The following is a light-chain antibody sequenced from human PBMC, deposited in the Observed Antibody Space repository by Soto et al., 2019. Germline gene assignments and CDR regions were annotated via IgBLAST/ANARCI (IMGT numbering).Light chain of an antibody. V-gene: IGLV2-8*01. J-gene: IGLJ1*01. CDR1: SSDVGGYSC. CDR3: SSYAGSNNYV. Sequence: QSALTQPPSASGSPGQSVTISCTGTSSDVGGYSCVSWYQQHPGKAPKLMIYEVSKRPSGVPDRFSGSKSGNTASLTVSGLQAEDEADYYCSSYAGSNNYVFGTGTKLTVL. CDR2: EVS.